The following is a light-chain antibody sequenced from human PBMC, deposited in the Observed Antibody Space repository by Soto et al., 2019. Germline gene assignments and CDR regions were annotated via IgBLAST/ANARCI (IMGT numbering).Light chain of an antibody. CDR2: DAS. CDR1: QSISSW. Sequence: GDRVTITCRASQSISSWLAWYQQKPGKAPKLLIYDASSLESGVPSRFSGSGSGTEFTLTITSLQPEDFATYFCLQHNGYPLTFGGGTKVDIK. CDR3: LQHNGYPLT. J-gene: IGKJ4*01. V-gene: IGKV1-5*01.